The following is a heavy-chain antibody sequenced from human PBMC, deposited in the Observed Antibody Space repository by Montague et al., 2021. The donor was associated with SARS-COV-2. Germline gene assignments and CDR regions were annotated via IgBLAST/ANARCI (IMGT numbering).Heavy chain of an antibody. Sequence: SLRLSCAASGFTFSSYEMNWVRQAPGKGLEWVSYISSSGVTIYYADSVKGRFTISRDYAKNSLYLQMNSLRAEDTAVNYCARLRGYDYGLLYYYYMDVWGKGTTVTVSS. CDR1: GFTFSSYE. D-gene: IGHD5-12*01. CDR3: ARLRGYDYGLLYYYYMDV. CDR2: ISSSGVTI. V-gene: IGHV3-48*03. J-gene: IGHJ6*03.